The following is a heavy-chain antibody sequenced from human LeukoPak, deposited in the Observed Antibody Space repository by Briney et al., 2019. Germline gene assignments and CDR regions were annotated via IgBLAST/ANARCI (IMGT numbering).Heavy chain of an antibody. CDR3: ASSSGWYRDAFDI. D-gene: IGHD6-19*01. CDR1: GYTFTSYY. J-gene: IGHJ3*02. CDR2: MNPNSGNT. Sequence: ASVKVSCKASGYTFTSYYMHWVRQATGQGLEWMGWMNPNSGNTGYAQKFQGRVTMTRNTSISTAYMELSSLRSEDTAVYYCASSSGWYRDAFDIWGQGTMVTVSS. V-gene: IGHV1-8*02.